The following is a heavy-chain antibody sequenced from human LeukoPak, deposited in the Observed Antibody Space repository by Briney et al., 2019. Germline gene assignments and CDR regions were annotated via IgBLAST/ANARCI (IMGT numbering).Heavy chain of an antibody. D-gene: IGHD2/OR15-2a*01. CDR3: VRIPNSANFPNWFDP. CDR1: GFTFSTST. CDR2: ISSSGDHI. J-gene: IGHJ5*02. V-gene: IGHV3-21*01. Sequence: GESLRLSCAASGFTFSTSTMNWVRQAPGKGLEWVSSISSSGDHIYYADSVKGRFTISRDNAKNSLYLQTDSLRAEDTALYYCVRIPNSANFPNWFDPWGQGTLVTVSS.